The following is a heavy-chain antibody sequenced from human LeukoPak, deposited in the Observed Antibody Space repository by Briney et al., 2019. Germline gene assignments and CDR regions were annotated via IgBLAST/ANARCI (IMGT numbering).Heavy chain of an antibody. CDR2: IYYSGST. CDR1: GGSISSSSYY. D-gene: IGHD3-3*01. V-gene: IGHV4-39*07. Sequence: SETLSLNCTVSGGSISSSSYYWGWIRQPPGKGLEWIGSIYYSGSTYYNPSLKSRVTISVDTSKNQFSLKLSSVTAADTAVYYCARDIKGGYDFWSGTYYYYYMDVWGKGTTVTVSS. CDR3: ARDIKGGYDFWSGTYYYYYMDV. J-gene: IGHJ6*03.